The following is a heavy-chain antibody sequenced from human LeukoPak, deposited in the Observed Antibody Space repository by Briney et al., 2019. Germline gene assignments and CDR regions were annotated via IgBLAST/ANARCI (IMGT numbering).Heavy chain of an antibody. CDR3: ARGGVLTYGGNPEFDY. J-gene: IGHJ4*02. V-gene: IGHV1-3*01. Sequence: ASVKVSCKASGYTFINFAINWGRQAPGQRPEWMGWINAGNGNTKYSQKFQGRVTITRDTSASTAYMELSSLRSEDTAVYYCARGGVLTYGGNPEFDYWGQGTLATVSS. CDR1: GYTFINFA. CDR2: INAGNGNT. D-gene: IGHD4-23*01.